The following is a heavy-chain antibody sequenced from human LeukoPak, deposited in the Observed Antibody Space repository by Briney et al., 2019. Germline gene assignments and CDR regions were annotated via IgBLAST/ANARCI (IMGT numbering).Heavy chain of an antibody. CDR3: AKGLGDYQYYGLDV. J-gene: IGHJ6*02. CDR1: GFTFSTYD. D-gene: IGHD4-17*01. CDR2: IGGSSGST. V-gene: IGHV3-23*01. Sequence: GGSLRLSCAASGFTFSTYDMNWVRQAPGKGLEWVSAIGGSSGSTHYAVSVQGRFTISRDMSSNTLYLQMNGLRAEDTATYYCAKGLGDYQYYGLDVWGPGTTVTVSS.